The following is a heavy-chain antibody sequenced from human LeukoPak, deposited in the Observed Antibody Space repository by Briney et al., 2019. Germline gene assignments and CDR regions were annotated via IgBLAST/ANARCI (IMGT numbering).Heavy chain of an antibody. Sequence: SETLSLTCTVSGGSISSSSYYWGWIRQPPGKGLEWIGSIYYSGSTYYNPSLKSRVTISVDTSKNQFSLKLSSVTAADTAVYYCARLVGAPWYFDLWGRGTLVTVSS. CDR2: IYYSGST. CDR3: ARLVGAPWYFDL. V-gene: IGHV4-39*07. J-gene: IGHJ2*01. D-gene: IGHD1-26*01. CDR1: GGSISSSSYY.